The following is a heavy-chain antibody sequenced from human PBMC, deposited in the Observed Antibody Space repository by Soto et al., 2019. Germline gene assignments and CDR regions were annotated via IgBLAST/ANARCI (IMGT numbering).Heavy chain of an antibody. J-gene: IGHJ4*02. CDR1: GGSVSSGSYY. D-gene: IGHD4-4*01. CDR3: AREAGFTVRKGFDY. Sequence: SETLSLTCTVSGGSVSSGSYYWSWIRQPPGKGLEWIGYIYYSGSTNYNPSLKSRVTISVDTSKNQFSLKLSSVTAADTAVYYCAREAGFTVRKGFDYWGQGTLVTVSS. CDR2: IYYSGST. V-gene: IGHV4-61*01.